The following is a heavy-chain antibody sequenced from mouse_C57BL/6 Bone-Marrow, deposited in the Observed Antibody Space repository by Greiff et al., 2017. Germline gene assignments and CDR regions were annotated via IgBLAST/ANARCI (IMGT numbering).Heavy chain of an antibody. Sequence: VQLQQSGPGLVQPSQSLSITCTASGFSLTSYGVHWVRQSPGKGLEWLGVIWRGGSTDYNAAFISRLTISKDKSKSQVFFKMNSLQADDTAIYYCARIWALAMDYWGQGTSVTVSS. CDR3: ARIWALAMDY. V-gene: IGHV2-2*01. D-gene: IGHD3-1*01. CDR1: GFSLTSYG. CDR2: IWRGGST. J-gene: IGHJ4*01.